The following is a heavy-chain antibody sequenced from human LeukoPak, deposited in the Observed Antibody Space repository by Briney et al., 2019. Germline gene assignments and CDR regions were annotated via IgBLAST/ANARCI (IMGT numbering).Heavy chain of an antibody. J-gene: IGHJ5*02. CDR3: ARIPNSSSATGGWFDP. CDR1: GFTFDDYA. CDR2: ISWNSGSI. D-gene: IGHD6-13*01. Sequence: PGRSLRLSCAASGFTFDDYAMHWVRQAPGKGLEWVSGISWNSGSIAYADSVKGRFIISRDNAKNSLYLQMNSLRAVDTAVYYCARIPNSSSATGGWFDPWGQGTLVTVSS. V-gene: IGHV3-9*01.